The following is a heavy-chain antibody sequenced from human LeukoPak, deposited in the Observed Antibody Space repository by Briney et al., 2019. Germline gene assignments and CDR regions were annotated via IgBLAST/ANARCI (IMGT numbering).Heavy chain of an antibody. CDR1: GGSISSYY. CDR3: ARGDSSGYYSGAFDI. CDR2: IYYSGST. Sequence: PSETLSLTCTVSGGSISSYYWSWIRQPPGKGLEWIGYIYYSGSTNYNPSLKSRVTISVDTSKNQFSLKLSSVTAADTAVYYCARGDSSGYYSGAFDIWGQGTMVTVSS. D-gene: IGHD3-22*01. J-gene: IGHJ3*02. V-gene: IGHV4-59*01.